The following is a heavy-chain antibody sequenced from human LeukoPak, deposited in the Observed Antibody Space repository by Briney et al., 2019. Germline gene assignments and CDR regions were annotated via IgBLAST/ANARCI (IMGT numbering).Heavy chain of an antibody. CDR1: GASISRTTYY. J-gene: IGHJ4*02. Sequence: SETLSLICTVSGASISRTTYYWGWIRQPPGKGLEWIGTVYSNGRPYYNPSLKSRVAIYVDTSQNQFFLNVTSVTAADTAVYYCSRARAPVVIDVGYWGQGNLVTVAS. CDR3: SRARAPVVIDVGY. CDR2: VYSNGRP. V-gene: IGHV4-39*01. D-gene: IGHD3-22*01.